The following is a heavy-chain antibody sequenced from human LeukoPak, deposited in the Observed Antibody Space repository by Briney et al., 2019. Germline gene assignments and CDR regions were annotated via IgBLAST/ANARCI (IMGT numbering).Heavy chain of an antibody. CDR2: ISSSGTTI. Sequence: GGSLRLSCAASGFTFSDYYMSWIRQAPGKGLEWVSYISSSGTTIYNADSVKGRFTISRDNAKNSLYLQMNSLRAEDTAVYYCARQVQLERLGFGKEGSAFDYWGQGTLVTVSS. CDR1: GFTFSDYY. J-gene: IGHJ4*02. CDR3: ARQVQLERLGFGKEGSAFDY. V-gene: IGHV3-11*04. D-gene: IGHD1-1*01.